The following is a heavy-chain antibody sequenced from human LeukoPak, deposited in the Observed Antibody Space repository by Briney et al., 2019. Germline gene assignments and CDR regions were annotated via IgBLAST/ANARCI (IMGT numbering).Heavy chain of an antibody. CDR2: INHSGST. V-gene: IGHV4-34*01. D-gene: IGHD2-21*01. J-gene: IGHJ4*02. Sequence: PSETLSLTCTVSGGSISSYYWSWIRQPPGKGLEWIGEINHSGSTNYNPSLKSRVTISVDTSKNQFSLKLSSVTAADTAVYYCASGQGRVMGDYWGQGTLVTVSS. CDR3: ASGQGRVMGDY. CDR1: GGSISSYY.